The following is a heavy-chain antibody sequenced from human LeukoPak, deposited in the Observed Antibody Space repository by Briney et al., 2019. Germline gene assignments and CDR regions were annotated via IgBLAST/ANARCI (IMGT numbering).Heavy chain of an antibody. CDR1: GFTFSSYA. CDR3: ARTVANSGYDYFDC. J-gene: IGHJ4*02. V-gene: IGHV3-23*01. D-gene: IGHD4-23*01. Sequence: GGSLRLSCAASGFTFSSYAMSWVRQAPGKGLEWVSAISGSGGSTYYADSVKGRFTISRDNSKNTLYLRMNSLRAEDTAVYYCARTVANSGYDYFDCWGQGTLVTVSS. CDR2: ISGSGGST.